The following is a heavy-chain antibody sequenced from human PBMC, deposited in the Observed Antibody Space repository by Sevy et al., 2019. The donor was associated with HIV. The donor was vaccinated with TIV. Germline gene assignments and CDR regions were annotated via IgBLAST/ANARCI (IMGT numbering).Heavy chain of an antibody. V-gene: IGHV3-11*01. Sequence: GGSLRLSCAASGFTFSDYYMSWIRQAPGKGLEWVSYISSSGSTIYYADSVKGRFTISRDNAKNSLYLQMNSLRAEDTAVYYCARASSRWELLRDFDYWGQGTLVTVSS. CDR3: ARASSRWELLRDFDY. D-gene: IGHD1-26*01. J-gene: IGHJ4*02. CDR1: GFTFSDYY. CDR2: ISSSGSTI.